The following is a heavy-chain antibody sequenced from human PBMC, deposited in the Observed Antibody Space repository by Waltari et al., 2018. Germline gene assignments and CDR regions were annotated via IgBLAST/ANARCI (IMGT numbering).Heavy chain of an antibody. Sequence: QVQLQQWGAGLLKPSETLSLTCAVYGGSFSGYYWSWIRQPPGKGLELIGEINQLGSTNYNPSLKSRVTISVDTSKNQFSLKLSSVTAADTAVYYCASEGGKKAFDIWGQGTMVTVSS. CDR2: INQLGST. D-gene: IGHD3-16*01. CDR3: ASEGGKKAFDI. V-gene: IGHV4-34*01. CDR1: GGSFSGYY. J-gene: IGHJ3*02.